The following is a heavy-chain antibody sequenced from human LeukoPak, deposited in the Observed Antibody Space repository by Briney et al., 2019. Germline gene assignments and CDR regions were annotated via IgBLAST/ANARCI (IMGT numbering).Heavy chain of an antibody. Sequence: TGGSLRLSCAASGFNFNIYAMSWVRQAPGKGLEWVSGISGSSSHTLDADSVRGRFTISRDNTRNTLCLHMNSLRAEDTALYYCAKEHDYSNAAPEWGFDSWGQGTLVTVSS. D-gene: IGHD3-3*01. CDR1: GFNFNIYA. V-gene: IGHV3-23*01. CDR3: AKEHDYSNAAPEWGFDS. CDR2: ISGSSSHT. J-gene: IGHJ4*02.